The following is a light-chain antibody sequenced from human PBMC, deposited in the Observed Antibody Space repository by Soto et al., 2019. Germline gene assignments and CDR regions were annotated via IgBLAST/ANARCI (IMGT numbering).Light chain of an antibody. Sequence: DIQVTQSPPTLSASVGDRVTITCRASPTISTWMAWYQQKTGKAPKLLVYDASTLQSGVASRFSGSGSGTEFTLIISGLQPDDSATYYCQQYTNTNNTWMFGQGTKVDIK. CDR2: DAS. J-gene: IGKJ1*01. CDR1: PTISTW. CDR3: QQYTNTNNTWM. V-gene: IGKV1-5*01.